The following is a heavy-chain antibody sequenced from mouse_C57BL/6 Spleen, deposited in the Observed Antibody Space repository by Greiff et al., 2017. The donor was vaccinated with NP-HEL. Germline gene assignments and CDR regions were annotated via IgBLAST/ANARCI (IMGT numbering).Heavy chain of an antibody. V-gene: IGHV1-82*01. CDR3: ARSEIDSSVDY. D-gene: IGHD3-2*01. CDR2: IYPGDGDT. CDR1: GYAFSSSW. J-gene: IGHJ4*01. Sequence: QVQLQQSGPELVKPGASVKISCKASGYAFSSSWMNWVKQRPGKGLEWIGRIYPGDGDTNYNGKFKGKATLTADKSSSTAYMQLSSLTSEDSAVYFCARSEIDSSVDYWGQGTSVTVSS.